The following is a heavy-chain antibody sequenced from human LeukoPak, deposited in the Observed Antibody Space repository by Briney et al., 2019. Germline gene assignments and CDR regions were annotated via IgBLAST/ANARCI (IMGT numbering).Heavy chain of an antibody. D-gene: IGHD6-13*01. CDR2: ISWNSGSI. J-gene: IGHJ3*02. CDR3: AKEAIIASAFDI. V-gene: IGHV3-9*03. Sequence: PGGFLRLSCVASGFTFDDYAMHWVRQAPGKGLEWVSGISWNSGSIGYADSVKGRFTISRDNAKNSLYLQMNSLRAEDMALYYCAKEAIIASAFDIWGQGTMVTVSS. CDR1: GFTFDDYA.